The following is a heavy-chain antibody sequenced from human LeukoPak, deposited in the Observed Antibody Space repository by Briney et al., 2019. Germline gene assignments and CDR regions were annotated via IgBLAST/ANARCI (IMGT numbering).Heavy chain of an antibody. Sequence: PGGSLRLSCAASGFTFSSYAMSWVRQAPGKGLEWVSHIRSSSETFYADSVKGRFTISRDNARNSLYLLMNNLRGEDTAIYYCARDAGNSGYGCDLWGQGTLVTVSS. V-gene: IGHV3-48*01. CDR1: GFTFSSYA. CDR3: ARDAGNSGYGCDL. CDR2: IRSSSET. D-gene: IGHD5-12*01. J-gene: IGHJ5*02.